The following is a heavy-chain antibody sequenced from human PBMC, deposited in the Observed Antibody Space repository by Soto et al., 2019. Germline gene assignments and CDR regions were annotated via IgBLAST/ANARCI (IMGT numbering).Heavy chain of an antibody. CDR3: ARTGFTAAAGTADH. Sequence: QVQLVQSGAEVKKPGASVKVSCKASGYTFTSYGVSWVRQAPGQGLEWMGWISAYNGNTNYLQKLQGRVTMTTDTSASTAYMEQRRLTSEATAMYYCARTGFTAAAGTADHWGQGTLVTVSS. CDR1: GYTFTSYG. D-gene: IGHD6-13*01. J-gene: IGHJ4*02. CDR2: ISAYNGNT. V-gene: IGHV1-18*01.